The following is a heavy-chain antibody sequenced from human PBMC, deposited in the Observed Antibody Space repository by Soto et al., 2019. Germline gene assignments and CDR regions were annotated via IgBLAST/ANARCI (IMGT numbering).Heavy chain of an antibody. V-gene: IGHV3-23*01. J-gene: IGHJ4*02. D-gene: IGHD3-10*01. Sequence: EVQLLESGGGLVQPGGSLRLSCAAFGFTFSSYAMSWVRQAPGKGLEWVSIIGVGGGDRYYPESVKGRFTISRDNSRDTPYLEMNSLRDEDTAVYYCARVRFGELVWGQGTLVTVSS. CDR1: GFTFSSYA. CDR3: ARVRFGELV. CDR2: IGVGGGDR.